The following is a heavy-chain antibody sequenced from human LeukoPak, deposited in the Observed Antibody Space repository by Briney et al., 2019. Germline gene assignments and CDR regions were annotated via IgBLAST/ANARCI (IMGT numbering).Heavy chain of an antibody. CDR3: ARGVYYYDSSGQPSTPFDI. Sequence: SETLSLTCTVSGGSISSYYWSWIRQPPGKGLEWIGYIYYSGSTYYNPSLKSRVTISVDTSKNQFSLKLSSVTAADTAVYYCARGVYYYDSSGQPSTPFDIWGQGTMVTVSS. V-gene: IGHV4-59*08. J-gene: IGHJ3*02. D-gene: IGHD3-22*01. CDR1: GGSISSYY. CDR2: IYYSGST.